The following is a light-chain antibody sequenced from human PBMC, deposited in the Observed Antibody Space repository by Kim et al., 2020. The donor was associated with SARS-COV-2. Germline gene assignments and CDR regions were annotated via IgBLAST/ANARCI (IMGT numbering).Light chain of an antibody. CDR1: SSDVGGFNY. V-gene: IGLV2-11*01. CDR3: CSYAGNYLYV. Sequence: QSVTISCNGTSSDVGGFNYVYWYQHHPGKAPKVLLYDVSKRPSGVPDRFSGSKSGNTASLTISGLQADDEADYYCCSYAGNYLYVFGTGTKVTVL. J-gene: IGLJ1*01. CDR2: DVS.